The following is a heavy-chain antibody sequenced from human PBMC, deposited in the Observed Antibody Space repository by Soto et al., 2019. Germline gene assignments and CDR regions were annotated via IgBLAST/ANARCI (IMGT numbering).Heavy chain of an antibody. CDR2: IRSKADGGTA. J-gene: IGHJ4*02. CDR3: TTEGRD. CDR1: GFSFNYAW. Sequence: EVQLVESGGGLVKPGGSLTLSCAASGFSFNYAWMSWVRQAPGKGLEWVGRIRSKADGGTADYIAPVEGRFIISRDDSKNTVSLEMNNLQTVDTAVYYCTTEGRDWGQGSLVTVSS. V-gene: IGHV3-15*01.